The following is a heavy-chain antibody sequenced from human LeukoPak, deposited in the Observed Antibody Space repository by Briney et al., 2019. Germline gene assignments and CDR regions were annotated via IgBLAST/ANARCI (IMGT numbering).Heavy chain of an antibody. Sequence: SETLSLTCAVYGGSFSGYYWSWIRQPPGKGLEWIGEINHSGSTNYNPSLKSRVTISVDTSKNQFSLKLSSVTAADTAVYYCARSADNSSSWYFYYYYMDVWGKGTTVTVSS. CDR1: GGSFSGYY. CDR2: INHSGST. D-gene: IGHD6-13*01. V-gene: IGHV4-34*01. CDR3: ARSADNSSSWYFYYYYMDV. J-gene: IGHJ6*03.